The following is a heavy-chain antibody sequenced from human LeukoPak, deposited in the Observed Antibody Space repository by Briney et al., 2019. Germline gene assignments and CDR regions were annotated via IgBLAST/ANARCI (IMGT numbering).Heavy chain of an antibody. D-gene: IGHD3-10*01. CDR3: ARSPASGSYFLHFDY. CDR1: AFSLRSSGGA. Sequence: SGPTLVNPTRPLTLTCTVSAFSLRSSGGAVGWIRHPPGKDPGWLSIISWNDEKRYNPSLRSRLRVTKDIPRDQVFLTVTNVDPVDTATYYCARSPASGSYFLHFDYWGQGILVTVSS. CDR2: ISWNDEK. J-gene: IGHJ4*02. V-gene: IGHV2-5*01.